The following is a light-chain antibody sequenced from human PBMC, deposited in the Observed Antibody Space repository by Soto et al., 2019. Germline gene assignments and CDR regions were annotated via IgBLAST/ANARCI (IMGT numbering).Light chain of an antibody. CDR3: QSYDSSLSGVV. J-gene: IGLJ2*01. CDR1: SSNIGAGYD. Sequence: QSVLTQPPSVSGAPGQRVTISCTGSSSNIGAGYDVHWYQQLPGTAPKLLIYGNSNRPSGVPDRVSGSKSGTSASLAITGLQAEDEADYYCQSYDSSLSGVVFGGVTKLTVL. CDR2: GNS. V-gene: IGLV1-40*01.